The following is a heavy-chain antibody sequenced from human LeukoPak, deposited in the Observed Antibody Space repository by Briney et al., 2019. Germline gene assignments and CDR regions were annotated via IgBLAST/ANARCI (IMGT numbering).Heavy chain of an antibody. CDR1: GYTFTSYG. J-gene: IGHJ5*02. CDR3: ARDSGLRYFDWLLYDGFDP. CDR2: ISAYNGNT. Sequence: ASVKVSCKASGYTFTSYGISWVRQAPGQGLEWMGWISAYNGNTNYAQKLQGRVTMTTDTSTSTAYMELRSLRSDDTAVYYCARDSGLRYFDWLLYDGFDPWGQGTLVTVSS. V-gene: IGHV1-18*01. D-gene: IGHD3-9*01.